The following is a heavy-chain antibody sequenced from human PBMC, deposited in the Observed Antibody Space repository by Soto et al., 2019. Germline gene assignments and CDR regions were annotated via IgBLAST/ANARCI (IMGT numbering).Heavy chain of an antibody. D-gene: IGHD3-22*01. CDR3: ITDYYDATGYYGYFQY. V-gene: IGHV3-15*01. J-gene: IGHJ1*01. CDR2: IKSKKDGGAT. Sequence: EVLLVESGGGLVEPGGSLRLSCAASGFTFSNAWMSWVRQAPGKGLEWVGRIKSKKDGGATDFPAPVKGRFAISRDDSKNTLYLQMNSLKTEDTAVYFCITDYYDATGYYGYFQYWGQGTLLTVSS. CDR1: GFTFSNAW.